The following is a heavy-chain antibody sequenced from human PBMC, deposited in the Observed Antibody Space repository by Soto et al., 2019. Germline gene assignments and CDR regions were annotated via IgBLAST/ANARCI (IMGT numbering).Heavy chain of an antibody. J-gene: IGHJ5*02. D-gene: IGHD3-10*01. Sequence: QVKLQESGPGLVKPSETLSLTCTVSGGSISSYYWSWIRQPAGKGLEWIGRIYYSGSTYYNPSLKSRVTISVDTSKNQFSLKLSSVTAADTAVYYCARLLSFGELSSRQYWFDPWGQGTLVTVSS. CDR3: ARLLSFGELSSRQYWFDP. V-gene: IGHV4-59*05. CDR1: GGSISSYY. CDR2: IYYSGST.